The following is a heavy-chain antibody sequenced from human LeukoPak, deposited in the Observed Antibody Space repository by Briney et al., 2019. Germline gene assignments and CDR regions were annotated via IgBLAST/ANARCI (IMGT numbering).Heavy chain of an antibody. CDR2: ISGSGGGGST. D-gene: IGHD4-11*01. Sequence: PGGSLRLSCAASGFTFSSYGMSWVRQAPGKGLEWVSAISGSGGGGSTNYADSVRGRFTISRDNSKNTLYLQMNSLRAEDTARYYCAKGRFSNFDPWGQGTLVTVSS. V-gene: IGHV3-23*01. CDR1: GFTFSSYG. CDR3: AKGRFSNFDP. J-gene: IGHJ5*02.